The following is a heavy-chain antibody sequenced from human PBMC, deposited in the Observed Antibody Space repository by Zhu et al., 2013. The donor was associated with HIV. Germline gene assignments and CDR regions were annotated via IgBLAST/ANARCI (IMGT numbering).Heavy chain of an antibody. V-gene: IGHV1-18*01. CDR1: GYTFNRYG. J-gene: IGHJ4*02. Sequence: QVQLVQSGAEVKKVGASVKVSCKASGYTFNRYGITWVRQAPGQGLEWMGWISAYNGNTNYGQKVQGRVTMTADTSTSTAYMELSSLRSEDTAVYYCARDHNSGYYSYFDYWAREPWSPSPQ. CDR2: ISAYNGNT. D-gene: IGHD3-22*01. CDR3: ARDHNSGYYSYFDY.